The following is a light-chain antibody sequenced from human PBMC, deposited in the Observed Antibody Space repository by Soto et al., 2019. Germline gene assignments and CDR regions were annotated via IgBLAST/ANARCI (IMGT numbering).Light chain of an antibody. CDR2: EVS. CDR1: SSDIGGYNY. J-gene: IGLJ3*02. CDR3: SSFTSSSTGV. Sequence: QSALTQPASVSGSPGQSITISCTGTSSDIGGYNYVSWYQQHPGKAPKLMIYEVSNRPSGVYNRFSGSKSGNTASLTISGLQAEDEAYYYCSSFTSSSTGVFGGGTKLT. V-gene: IGLV2-14*01.